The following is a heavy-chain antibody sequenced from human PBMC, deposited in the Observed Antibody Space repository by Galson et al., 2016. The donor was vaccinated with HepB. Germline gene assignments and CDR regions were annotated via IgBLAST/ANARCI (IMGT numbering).Heavy chain of an antibody. Sequence: ETMSFTCSVSGGSISSYYWTWIRQPPGKGQERIWYISYGVSTSYNPSLKSRVTMSVDRSKNQFSMKWSSVTAADTAIYYCARGLSDAFDIWGQGILVTVSS. CDR2: ISYGVST. CDR3: ARGLSDAFDI. D-gene: IGHD2-15*01. V-gene: IGHV4-59*01. CDR1: GGSISSYY. J-gene: IGHJ3*02.